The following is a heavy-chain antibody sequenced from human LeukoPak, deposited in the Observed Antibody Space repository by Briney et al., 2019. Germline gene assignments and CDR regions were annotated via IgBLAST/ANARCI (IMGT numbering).Heavy chain of an antibody. CDR3: ARLSRGDDY. D-gene: IGHD3-10*01. CDR2: ISSSGSTI. CDR1: GFTFSSFE. V-gene: IGHV3-48*03. J-gene: IGHJ4*02. Sequence: HTGGSLRLSCAASGFTFSSFEVSWVRQAPGKGLEWVSYISSSGSTIYYTDSVKGRFTISRDNAKNSLYLQMNSLRAEDTAVYYCARLSRGDDYWGQGTLVTVSS.